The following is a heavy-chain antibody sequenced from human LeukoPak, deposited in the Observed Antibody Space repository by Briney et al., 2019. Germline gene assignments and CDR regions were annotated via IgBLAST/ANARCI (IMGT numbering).Heavy chain of an antibody. V-gene: IGHV4-34*01. D-gene: IGHD3-3*01. CDR3: ARNSRPPYYDSSLRGLWFDP. CDR1: GGSFSGYY. J-gene: IGHJ5*02. Sequence: RSSETLSLTCAVYGGSFSGYYWSWIRQPPGKGLEWIGEINHSGSTNYNPSLKSRVTISVDTSKNQFSLKLSSVTAADTAVYYCARNSRPPYYDSSLRGLWFDPWGQGTLVTVSS. CDR2: INHSGST.